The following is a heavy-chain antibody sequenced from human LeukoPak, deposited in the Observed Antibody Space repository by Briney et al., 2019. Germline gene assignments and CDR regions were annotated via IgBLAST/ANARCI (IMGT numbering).Heavy chain of an antibody. D-gene: IGHD1-26*01. CDR1: GGTFSSYA. J-gene: IGHJ5*02. Sequence: SVTVSCKASGGTFSSYAISWVRQAPGQGLEWMGGIIPIFGTANYAQKFQGRVTITADESTSTAYMELSSLRSEDTAVYYCARDPAIVGATGWFDPWGQGTLVTVSS. CDR2: IIPIFGTA. CDR3: ARDPAIVGATGWFDP. V-gene: IGHV1-69*13.